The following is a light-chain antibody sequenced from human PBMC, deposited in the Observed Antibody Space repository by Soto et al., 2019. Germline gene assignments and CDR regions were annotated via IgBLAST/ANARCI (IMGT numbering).Light chain of an antibody. V-gene: IGLV2-14*01. Sequence: QSALTQPASVSGSPGQSITISCTGTSSDVGAYNSVSWFQHHPGRAPKLMIYEVTNRPSGVSNRFSGSKSGNTASLTISGLQAEDEADYYCSSYTGSGNVFGGGTKLTVL. CDR2: EVT. CDR3: SSYTGSGNV. J-gene: IGLJ2*01. CDR1: SSDVGAYNS.